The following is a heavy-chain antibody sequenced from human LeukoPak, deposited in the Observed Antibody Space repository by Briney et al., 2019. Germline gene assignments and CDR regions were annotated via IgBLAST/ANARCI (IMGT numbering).Heavy chain of an antibody. Sequence: PGGTLRLSCAASGFTFSSYGMHWVRQAPGKGLEWVAVIWYDGSNKYYADSVKGRFTISRDNSKNTLYLQMNSLRAEDTAVYYCAKAGSYASSGWLLCIHWGQGTLVTVSS. V-gene: IGHV3-33*06. CDR1: GFTFSSYG. D-gene: IGHD6-19*01. CDR2: IWYDGSNK. CDR3: AKAGSYASSGWLLCIH. J-gene: IGHJ1*01.